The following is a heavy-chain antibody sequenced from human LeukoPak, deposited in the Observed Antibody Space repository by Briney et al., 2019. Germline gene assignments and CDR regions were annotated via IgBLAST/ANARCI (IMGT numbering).Heavy chain of an antibody. J-gene: IGHJ4*02. CDR2: INPSGGST. Sequence: GASVKVSCKASGYTFISHGVTWVRQAPGQGLDWMGIINPSGGSTSYAQKFQGRVTMTRDTSTSTVYMELSSLRSEDTAVYYCARDSADYGDYDYWGQGTLVTVSS. D-gene: IGHD4-17*01. V-gene: IGHV1-46*01. CDR3: ARDSADYGDYDY. CDR1: GYTFISHG.